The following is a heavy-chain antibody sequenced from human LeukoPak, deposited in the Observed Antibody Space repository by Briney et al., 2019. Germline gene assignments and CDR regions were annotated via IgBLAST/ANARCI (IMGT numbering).Heavy chain of an antibody. CDR3: ATDNGPTMSYAFDI. V-gene: IGHV1-24*01. D-gene: IGHD3-22*01. Sequence: GASVKVSCKVSGYTLTELSMHWGRQAPGKGLEWMGGFDPEDGETIYAQKFQGRVTMTEDTSTDTAYMELSSLRSEDTAVYYCATDNGPTMSYAFDIWGQGTMVTVSS. J-gene: IGHJ3*02. CDR1: GYTLTELS. CDR2: FDPEDGET.